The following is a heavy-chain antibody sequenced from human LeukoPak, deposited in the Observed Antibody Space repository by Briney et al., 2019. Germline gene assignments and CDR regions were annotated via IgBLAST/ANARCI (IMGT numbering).Heavy chain of an antibody. Sequence: PSETLSLTCTVSGGSISNYYWTWIRQPPGKGLEWIGFISYSGNTNYNPSLKSRVTISLDTSKNQFSLKLTSVTAADTAVYYCARLSANPIQYHYHMDVWGKGTTVTISS. V-gene: IGHV4-59*01. CDR2: ISYSGNT. D-gene: IGHD5-18*01. CDR1: GGSISNYY. CDR3: ARLSANPIQYHYHMDV. J-gene: IGHJ6*03.